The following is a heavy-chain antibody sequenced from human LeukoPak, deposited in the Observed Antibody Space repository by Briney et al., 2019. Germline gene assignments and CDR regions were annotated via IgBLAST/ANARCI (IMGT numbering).Heavy chain of an antibody. D-gene: IGHD3-3*01. V-gene: IGHV4-34*01. J-gene: IGHJ4*02. CDR2: INHSGST. Sequence: PSETLSLTCAVYGGSFNGYYWSWIRQPPGKGLEWIGEINHSGSTNYNPSLKSRVTISVDTSKNQFSLKLSSVTAADTAVYYCARVEDTIFGVVMGRAFDYWGQGTLVTVSS. CDR3: ARVEDTIFGVVMGRAFDY. CDR1: GGSFNGYY.